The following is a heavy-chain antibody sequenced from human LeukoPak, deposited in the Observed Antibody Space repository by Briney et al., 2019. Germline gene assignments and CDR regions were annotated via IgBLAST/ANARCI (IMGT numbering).Heavy chain of an antibody. CDR3: VFEEGSGWSLVDY. J-gene: IGHJ4*02. V-gene: IGHV3-7*01. Sequence: GGSLRLSCAASGFTFSSYWMSWVRQAPGKGLEWVANIKQDGSEKYYVDSVKGRFTISRDNAKNSLYLQMNSLRAEDTAVYYCVFEEGSGWSLVDYWGQGTLVTVSS. CDR2: IKQDGSEK. CDR1: GFTFSSYW. D-gene: IGHD6-19*01.